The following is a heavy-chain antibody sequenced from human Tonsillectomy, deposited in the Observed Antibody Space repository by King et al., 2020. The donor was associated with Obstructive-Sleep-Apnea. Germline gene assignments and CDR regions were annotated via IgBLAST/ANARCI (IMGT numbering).Heavy chain of an antibody. J-gene: IGHJ4*02. D-gene: IGHD3-9*01. CDR1: GYSFSNFW. Sequence: QLVQSGPEVKKPGESLKISWKGSGYSFSNFWIGWVRQMPGKGLEWMGIIYPRDSDSRYNPSFQGQVTISADESISTVYLQWSSLKASDSAMYYCARHAGHDFLTGYYNSFEFWGQGTLVTVSS. CDR2: IYPRDSDS. V-gene: IGHV5-51*01. CDR3: ARHAGHDFLTGYYNSFEF.